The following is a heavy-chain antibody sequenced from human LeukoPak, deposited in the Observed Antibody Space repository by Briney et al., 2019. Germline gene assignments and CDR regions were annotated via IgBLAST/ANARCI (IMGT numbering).Heavy chain of an antibody. J-gene: IGHJ4*02. D-gene: IGHD2-2*01. V-gene: IGHV3-21*01. CDR3: ASHVGSTRNFDY. Sequence: GGSLRLSCAASGFTFSTYSMNWVRQAPGKGLEWVSSISSTSKYVYYADSVKGRFTVSRDNAKNSLFLQMNSLRAEDTAVYYCASHVGSTRNFDYWGQGTLVTVSS. CDR1: GFTFSTYS. CDR2: ISSTSKYV.